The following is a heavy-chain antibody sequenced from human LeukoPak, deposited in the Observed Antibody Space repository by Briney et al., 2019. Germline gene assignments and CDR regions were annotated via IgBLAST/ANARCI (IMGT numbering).Heavy chain of an antibody. CDR1: TLTFSSYA. D-gene: IGHD3-22*01. Sequence: PARSLRLSCALATLTFSSYAMSWVSQAPGKGLEWVSAISASGGGTYYADSVTGRFTISRDHSKKTTYLQMNSLRSEDTAVYYFAKGSSVYDAFDIWGQGTMVTVSS. CDR3: AKGSSVYDAFDI. J-gene: IGHJ3*02. V-gene: IGHV3-23*01. CDR2: ISASGGGT.